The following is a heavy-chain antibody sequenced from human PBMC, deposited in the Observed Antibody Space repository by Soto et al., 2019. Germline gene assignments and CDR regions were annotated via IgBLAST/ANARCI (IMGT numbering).Heavy chain of an antibody. D-gene: IGHD1-1*01. Sequence: QPGGSLRLSCRTSGFTFSNYGMSWVRQAPGKGLEWVSGISGSGTSTYYADSVKGRFAISRDNLKNTLYLQINSLRVEDTALYYCASMEGPTAYYYAMDVWGQGTTVTVS. V-gene: IGHV3-23*01. CDR3: ASMEGPTAYYYAMDV. CDR1: GFTFSNYG. CDR2: ISGSGTST. J-gene: IGHJ6*02.